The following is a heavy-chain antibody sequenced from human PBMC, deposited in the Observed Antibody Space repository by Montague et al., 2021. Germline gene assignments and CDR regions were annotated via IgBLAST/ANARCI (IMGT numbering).Heavy chain of an antibody. CDR2: ISYSERT. J-gene: IGHJ3*02. CDR1: GGSISNYF. Sequence: SETRSLTCTVSGGSISNYFWTWIRQPPGKGLEWIGFISYSERTNFNPSLKSRVTISLDTSKSQFSLNLSSVTAADTAVYYCARDTTTDGFDIWGQGTMVTVSS. CDR3: ARDTTTDGFDI. V-gene: IGHV4-59*13. D-gene: IGHD1-1*01.